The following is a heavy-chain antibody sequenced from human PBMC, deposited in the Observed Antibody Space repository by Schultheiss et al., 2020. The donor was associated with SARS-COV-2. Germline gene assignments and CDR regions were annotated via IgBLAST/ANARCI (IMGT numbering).Heavy chain of an antibody. J-gene: IGHJ6*03. CDR1: GGSISSYY. CDR2: IYYSGST. D-gene: IGHD3-10*01. Sequence: SQTLSLTCTVSGGSISSYYWSWIRQPPGKGLEWIGYIYYSGSTNYNPSLKSRVTISVDTSKNQFSLKLSSVTAADTAVYFCARGPFDMDVWGKGTTVTVSS. V-gene: IGHV4-59*01. CDR3: ARGPFDMDV.